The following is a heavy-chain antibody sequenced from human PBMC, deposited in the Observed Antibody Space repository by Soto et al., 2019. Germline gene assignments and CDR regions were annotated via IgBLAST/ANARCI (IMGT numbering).Heavy chain of an antibody. CDR1: GFTFSSYG. D-gene: IGHD4-4*01. Sequence: GGSLRLSCAASGFTFSSYGMHWVRQAPGKGLEWVAVIWYDGSNKYYADSVKGRFTISRDNSKNTLYLQMNSLRAEDTAVYYCARDAAGTTVTTRYYYYYGMDVWGQGTTVTVSS. CDR3: ARDAAGTTVTTRYYYYYGMDV. J-gene: IGHJ6*02. CDR2: IWYDGSNK. V-gene: IGHV3-33*01.